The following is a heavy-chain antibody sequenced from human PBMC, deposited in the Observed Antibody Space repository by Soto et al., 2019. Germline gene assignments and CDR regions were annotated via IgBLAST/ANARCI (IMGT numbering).Heavy chain of an antibody. Sequence: SETLSLTCAVYGGSFSGYYWSWIRQPPGKGLEWIGEINHSGSTNYNPSLKSRVTISVDTSKNQFSLKLSSVTAADTAVYYCARGVAAAGRRPFDYWGQGTLVTVSS. CDR2: INHSGST. V-gene: IGHV4-34*01. CDR3: ARGVAAAGRRPFDY. D-gene: IGHD6-13*01. CDR1: GGSFSGYY. J-gene: IGHJ4*02.